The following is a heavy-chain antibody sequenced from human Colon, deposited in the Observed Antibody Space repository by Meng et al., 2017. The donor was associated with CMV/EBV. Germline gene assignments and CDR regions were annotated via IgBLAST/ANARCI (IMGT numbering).Heavy chain of an antibody. CDR2: IRYNGDHE. V-gene: IGHV3-30*02. CDR3: AKPRHPYYDVRSAFWD. D-gene: IGHD3-3*01. J-gene: IGHJ4*02. CDR1: GFTFSNYG. Sequence: GGSLRLSCVASGFTFSNYGMHWVRQTPDKGLEWVAFIRYNGDHEEYRDSVKGRFTISRDNSKNTLYLQMDSLRVEDTAVYYCAKPRHPYYDVRSAFWDWGQGTLVTVSS.